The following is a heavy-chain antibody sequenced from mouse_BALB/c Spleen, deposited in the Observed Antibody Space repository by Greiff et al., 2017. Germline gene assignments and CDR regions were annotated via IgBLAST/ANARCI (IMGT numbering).Heavy chain of an antibody. J-gene: IGHJ1*01. CDR2: IFPGTGTT. CDR1: GYTFTSYW. D-gene: IGHD2-4*01. Sequence: VQLQQSGAELVKPGASVKLSCKTSGYTFTSYWIQWVKQRPGQGLGWIGEIFPGTGTTYYNETFKGKATLTIDTSSSTAYMQLSSLTSEDSAVYFCARREVVITTGYFDVWGAGTTVTVSS. CDR3: ARREVVITTGYFDV. V-gene: IGHV1S132*01.